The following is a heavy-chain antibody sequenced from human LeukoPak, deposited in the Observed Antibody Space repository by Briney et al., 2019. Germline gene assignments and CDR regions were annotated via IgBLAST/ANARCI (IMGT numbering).Heavy chain of an antibody. D-gene: IGHD4-17*01. CDR1: GGSISSYY. J-gene: IGHJ5*02. V-gene: IGHV4-59*01. CDR3: ARDYGDYGWFDP. Sequence: SETLSLTCTVSGGSISSYYWSWIRQPPGKGLEWIGYIYYSGSTNYNPSLKSRVTISVDTSKNQFSLKLSPVTAADTAVYYCARDYGDYGWFDPWGQGTLVTVSS. CDR2: IYYSGST.